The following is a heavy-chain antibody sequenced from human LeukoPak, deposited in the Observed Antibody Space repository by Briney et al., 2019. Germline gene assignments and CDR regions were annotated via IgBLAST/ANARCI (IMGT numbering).Heavy chain of an antibody. CDR3: AKEKSGSYSR. D-gene: IGHD1-26*01. Sequence: GGSLRLSCAASGFTFSSYGMHWVRQAPGKGLEWVAVISYDGSNKYYADSVKGRFTISRDNSKNTLYQQMNSLRAEDTAVYYCAKEKSGSYSRWGQGTLVTVSS. V-gene: IGHV3-30*18. J-gene: IGHJ4*02. CDR1: GFTFSSYG. CDR2: ISYDGSNK.